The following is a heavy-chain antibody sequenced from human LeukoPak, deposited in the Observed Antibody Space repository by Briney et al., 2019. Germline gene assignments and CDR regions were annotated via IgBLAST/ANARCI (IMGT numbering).Heavy chain of an antibody. V-gene: IGHV4-39*01. CDR1: GGSISTNNW. J-gene: IGHJ4*02. CDR2: IYYSGRT. D-gene: IGHD2-2*01. Sequence: SETLSLTCAVSGGSISTNNWWHWVRQPPGKGLEWIGTIYYSGRTYYNPSLKSRVTISVDTSKNQFSLKLSSVTAADTAVYYCARHYCSSITCYSDYWGQGTLVTVSS. CDR3: ARHYCSSITCYSDY.